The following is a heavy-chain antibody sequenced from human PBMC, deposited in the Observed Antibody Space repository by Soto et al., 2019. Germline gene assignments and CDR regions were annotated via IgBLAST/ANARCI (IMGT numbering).Heavy chain of an antibody. CDR2: ISAYNGNT. Sequence: GASVKGSCKASGYSITGDSMQWVRQPPGQRIEWMGWISAYNGNTNYAQKLQGRVTMTTDTSTSTAYMELRSLRSDDTAVYYCAREPFCGGDCWDAFDIWGQGTMVTVSS. J-gene: IGHJ3*02. CDR1: GYSITGDS. CDR3: AREPFCGGDCWDAFDI. D-gene: IGHD2-21*02. V-gene: IGHV1-18*04.